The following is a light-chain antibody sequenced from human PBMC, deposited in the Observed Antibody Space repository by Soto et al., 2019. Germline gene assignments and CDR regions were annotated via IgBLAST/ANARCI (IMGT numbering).Light chain of an antibody. J-gene: IGLJ2*01. CDR3: QSSDSSLSGYVV. V-gene: IGLV1-40*01. CDR2: ANT. CDR1: SSNIGAGYD. Sequence: QSVLTQPPSVSGARGQRVTISCTGSSSNIGAGYDVHWYQQLPGTAPKLLIYANTNRPSGVPDRFSGSKSGTSASLAITGLQAEDEADYYCQSSDSSLSGYVVFGGGTKLTVL.